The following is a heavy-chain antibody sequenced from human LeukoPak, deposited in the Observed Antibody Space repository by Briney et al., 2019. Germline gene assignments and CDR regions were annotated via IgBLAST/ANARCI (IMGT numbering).Heavy chain of an antibody. Sequence: GGSLRLSCAASGFTFDDYAMHWVQQAPGKGLEWVSGISWNSGSIGYADSVKGRFTISRDNAKNSLYLQMNSLRAEDTALYYCAKARFLEWLSPYFDYWGQGTLVTVSS. CDR1: GFTFDDYA. CDR2: ISWNSGSI. J-gene: IGHJ4*02. D-gene: IGHD3-3*01. CDR3: AKARFLEWLSPYFDY. V-gene: IGHV3-9*01.